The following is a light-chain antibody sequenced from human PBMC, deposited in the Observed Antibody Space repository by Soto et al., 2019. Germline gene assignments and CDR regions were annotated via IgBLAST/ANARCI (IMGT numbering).Light chain of an antibody. J-gene: IGKJ5*01. Sequence: VMRQSPATLSVSQGERVTFSCRASQGINRKLAWYQHKAGQAPRLLISGASTGATGIPDRFSGSGSGTDFTLTISGLEPEDFAVYYCQQRSNWPPQITFGQGTRLEIK. CDR3: QQRSNWPPQIT. CDR1: QGINRK. V-gene: IGKV3-15*01. CDR2: GAS.